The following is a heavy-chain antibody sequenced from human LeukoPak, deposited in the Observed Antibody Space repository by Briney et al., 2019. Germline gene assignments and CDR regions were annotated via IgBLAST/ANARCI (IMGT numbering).Heavy chain of an antibody. CDR2: IYTSGST. CDR1: GGSISSGSYY. V-gene: IGHV4-61*02. D-gene: IGHD6-19*01. J-gene: IGHJ4*02. Sequence: PSETLSLTCTVSGGSISSGSYYWSWIRQPAGKGLEWIGRIYTSGSTNYNPSLKSRVPISVDTSKNQFSLKLSSVTAADTAVYYCARGGPLTSSGWPTFDYWGQGTLVTVSS. CDR3: ARGGPLTSSGWPTFDY.